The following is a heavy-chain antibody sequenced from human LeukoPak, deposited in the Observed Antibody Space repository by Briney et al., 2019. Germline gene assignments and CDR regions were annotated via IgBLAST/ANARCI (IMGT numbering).Heavy chain of an antibody. CDR3: ARDRVGYCSGGSCYRIYYGMDV. Sequence: GGSLRLSCAASGFTFSSYGMHWVRQAPGMGLERVAVIWYDGSNKYYADSVKGRFTISRDNSKNTLYLQMNSLRAEDTAVYYCARDRVGYCSGGSCYRIYYGMDVWGQGTTVTVSS. V-gene: IGHV3-33*01. D-gene: IGHD2-15*01. J-gene: IGHJ6*02. CDR1: GFTFSSYG. CDR2: IWYDGSNK.